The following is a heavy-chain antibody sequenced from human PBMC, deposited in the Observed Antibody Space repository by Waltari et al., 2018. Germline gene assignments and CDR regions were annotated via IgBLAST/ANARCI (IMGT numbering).Heavy chain of an antibody. CDR2: INWSGART. V-gene: IGHV3-20*04. J-gene: IGHJ4*02. CDR3: VREVFGSGWRESYFFDY. D-gene: IGHD6-19*01. Sequence: EVQLVESGGGMVRPGGSLRLPCAASGFPFSDFGLGWVRQVPGKGLEWVSGINWSGARTSYADSVMGRFTVSRDNAMNSLYLEMSSLRAEDTALYYCVREVFGSGWRESYFFDYWGQGTLVTVSS. CDR1: GFPFSDFG.